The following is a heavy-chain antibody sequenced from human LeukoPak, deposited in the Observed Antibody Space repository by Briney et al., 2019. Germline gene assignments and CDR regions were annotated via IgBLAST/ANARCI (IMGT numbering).Heavy chain of an antibody. CDR1: GYTFTSYG. V-gene: IGHV1-69*13. D-gene: IGHD2-15*01. J-gene: IGHJ4*02. Sequence: SSVTVSCKASGYTFTSYGISWVRQAPGQGLEWMGGIIPIFGTANYAQKFQGRVTITADESTSTAYMELSSLRSEDTAVYYCAGAGKYCSGGSCYSAPLGYWGQGTLV. CDR2: IIPIFGTA. CDR3: AGAGKYCSGGSCYSAPLGY.